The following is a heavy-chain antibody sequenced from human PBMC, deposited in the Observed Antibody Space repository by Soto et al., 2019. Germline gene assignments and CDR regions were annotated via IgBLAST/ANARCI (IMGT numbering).Heavy chain of an antibody. CDR2: INHSGST. Sequence: QVQLQQWGAGLLKPAETLSLTCAVYGGSFSGYYWSWIRQPPGQGLEWIGEINHSGSTNYNPSLKSRVTISVDTSKNQFSLKLSSVTAADTAVYYCARAIPGPVPHYYYYGMDVWGQGTTVTVSS. CDR3: ARAIPGPVPHYYYYGMDV. CDR1: GGSFSGYY. V-gene: IGHV4-34*01. J-gene: IGHJ6*02. D-gene: IGHD2-21*01.